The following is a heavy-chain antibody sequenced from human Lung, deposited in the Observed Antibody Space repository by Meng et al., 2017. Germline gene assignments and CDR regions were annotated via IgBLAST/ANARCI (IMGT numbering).Heavy chain of an antibody. Sequence: VRLRRWGEGLLRPSETLSLTWGVSGGFFSDYYESWLRQPPGKGLEWIGEINHSGSTNYNPSLESRATISVDTSQNNLSLKLSSVTAADSAVYYCAIGPTTMAHDFDYWGQGTLVTVSS. V-gene: IGHV4-34*01. CDR2: INHSGST. D-gene: IGHD4-11*01. J-gene: IGHJ4*02. CDR3: AIGPTTMAHDFDY. CDR1: GGFFSDYY.